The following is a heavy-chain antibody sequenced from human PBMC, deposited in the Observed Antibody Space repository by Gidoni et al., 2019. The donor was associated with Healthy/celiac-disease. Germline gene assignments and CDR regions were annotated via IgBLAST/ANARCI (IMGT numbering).Heavy chain of an antibody. J-gene: IGHJ4*02. CDR1: GGSISRSSYY. D-gene: IGHD3-9*01. CDR2: IYYSGST. Sequence: QLQLQESGPGLVKPSETLSLTCTVSGGSISRSSYYWGWIRQPPGKGLEWIGSIYYSGSTYYNPSLKSRVTISVDTSKNQFSLKLSSVTAADTAVYYCARGINVLRYFDWPYYFDYWGQGTLVTVSS. V-gene: IGHV4-39*07. CDR3: ARGINVLRYFDWPYYFDY.